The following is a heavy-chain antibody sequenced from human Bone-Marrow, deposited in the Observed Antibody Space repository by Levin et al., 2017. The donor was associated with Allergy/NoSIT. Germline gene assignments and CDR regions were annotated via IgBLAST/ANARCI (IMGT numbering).Heavy chain of an antibody. CDR2: ISYDGSNK. V-gene: IGHV3-30-3*01. Sequence: GGSLRLSCAASGFTFSSYAMHWVRQAPGKGLEWVAVISYDGSNKYYADSVKGRFTISRDNSKNTLYLQMNSLRAEDTAVYYCAREVVDYYDSNPFFDYWGQGTLVTVSS. D-gene: IGHD3-22*01. J-gene: IGHJ4*02. CDR3: AREVVDYYDSNPFFDY. CDR1: GFTFSSYA.